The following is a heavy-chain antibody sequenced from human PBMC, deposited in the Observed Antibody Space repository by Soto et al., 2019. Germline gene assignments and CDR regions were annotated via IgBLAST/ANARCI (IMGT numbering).Heavy chain of an antibody. Sequence: ASVKVSCKXSGYTFTSYGISWVRQVPGQGLEWMGWISAYNGNTNYAQKLQGRVTMTTDTSTSTAYMELRSLRSDDTAVYYCARVRYYDSSGYYHSSWGQGTLVTVSS. CDR2: ISAYNGNT. V-gene: IGHV1-18*04. CDR1: GYTFTSYG. J-gene: IGHJ5*02. CDR3: ARVRYYDSSGYYHSS. D-gene: IGHD3-22*01.